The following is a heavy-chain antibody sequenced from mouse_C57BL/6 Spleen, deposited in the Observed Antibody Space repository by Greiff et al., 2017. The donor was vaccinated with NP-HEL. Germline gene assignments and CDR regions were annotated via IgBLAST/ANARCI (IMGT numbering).Heavy chain of an antibody. Sequence: VQLKESEGGLVQPGSSMKLSCTASGFTFSDYYMAWVRQVPEKGLEWVANINYDGSSTYYLDSLKSRFIISRDNAKNILYLQMSSLKSEDTATYYCARAHQYYFDYWGQGTTLTVSS. CDR1: GFTFSDYY. V-gene: IGHV5-16*01. J-gene: IGHJ2*01. D-gene: IGHD2-3*01. CDR2: INYDGSST. CDR3: ARAHQYYFDY.